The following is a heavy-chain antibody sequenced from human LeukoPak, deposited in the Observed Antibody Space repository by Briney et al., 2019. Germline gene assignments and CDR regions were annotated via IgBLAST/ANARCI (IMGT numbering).Heavy chain of an antibody. CDR1: EFDFSSHA. J-gene: IGHJ4*02. CDR3: ANEIRPNDY. V-gene: IGHV3-23*01. CDR2: ISISGSKT. Sequence: GSLRLSCAASEFDFSSHAMTWVRQAPRKGLEWVSAISISGSKTYYADSVKGRFTISRDNSKNTLYLQMNSLRAEDTAVYYCANEIRPNDYWGQGTQVTVSS. D-gene: IGHD4-17*01.